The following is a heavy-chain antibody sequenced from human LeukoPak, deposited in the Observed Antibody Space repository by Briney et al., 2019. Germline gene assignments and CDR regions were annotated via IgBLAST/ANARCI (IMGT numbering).Heavy chain of an antibody. V-gene: IGHV3-21*01. Sequence: GGSLRLSCAASGFTFSSYSMNWVRQAPGKGLEWVSSTSSSSSYIYYADTVKGRFTISRDNAKNSLYLQVNSLRAEDTAVYYCARGVGAVAGTENWFDPWGQGTLVTVSS. D-gene: IGHD6-19*01. CDR3: ARGVGAVAGTENWFDP. CDR2: TSSSSSYI. CDR1: GFTFSSYS. J-gene: IGHJ5*02.